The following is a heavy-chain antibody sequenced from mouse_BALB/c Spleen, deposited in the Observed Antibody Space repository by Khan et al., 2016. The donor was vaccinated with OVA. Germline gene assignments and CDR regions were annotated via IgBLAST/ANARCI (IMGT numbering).Heavy chain of an antibody. D-gene: IGHD2-2*01. CDR1: GYTFSSYW. CDR3: ARGGYGGFAY. V-gene: IGHV1-9*01. J-gene: IGHJ3*01. CDR2: ILPGSGST. Sequence: QVQLQQSGAELMKPGASVKVSCKATGYTFSSYWIEWVKQRPGHGLEWIGDILPGSGSTNYNDKFKGKGTFTAHTSSNTAYMQLSSLTSEDSAVYYGARGGYGGFAYWGQGTLVTVSS.